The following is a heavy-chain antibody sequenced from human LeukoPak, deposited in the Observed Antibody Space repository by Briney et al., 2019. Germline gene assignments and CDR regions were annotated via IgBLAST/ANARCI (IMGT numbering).Heavy chain of an antibody. CDR3: AREGGFYRPLDY. Sequence: PSETLSLTCGVSGGSVSGTNWWTWIRQPPGKGLEWIGEVHLDGRTNFNPSLKSRLTMSVDLSENHVSLKLTSVTAADTAVYYCAREGGFYRPLDYSGQGTLVTASS. J-gene: IGHJ4*02. V-gene: IGHV4-4*02. D-gene: IGHD6-25*01. CDR2: VHLDGRT. CDR1: GGSVSGTNW.